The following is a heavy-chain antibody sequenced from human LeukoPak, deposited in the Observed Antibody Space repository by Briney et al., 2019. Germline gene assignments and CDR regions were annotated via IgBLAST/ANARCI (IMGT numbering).Heavy chain of an antibody. CDR1: AYSFTSYW. J-gene: IGHJ4*02. D-gene: IGHD5-18*01. CDR3: ARQVGGYSYGSSDY. V-gene: IGHV5-51*01. Sequence: GESLKISCKGSAYSFTSYWICWVRQMPGKGLEWMGIIYPGDSDTRYSPSFQSQITISADNSITTSYLQWSSLKAADTAMYYCARQVGGYSYGSSDYWGQGTLVTVSS. CDR2: IYPGDSDT.